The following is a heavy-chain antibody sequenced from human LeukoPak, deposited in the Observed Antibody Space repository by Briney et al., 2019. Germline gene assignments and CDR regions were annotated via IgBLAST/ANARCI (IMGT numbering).Heavy chain of an antibody. CDR1: GGSISSYY. D-gene: IGHD3-10*01. J-gene: IGHJ4*02. V-gene: IGHV4-59*01. CDR3: ARDPSLLGDYYFDY. CDR2: IYYSGST. Sequence: SETLSLTCTVSGGSISSYYWSWIRQPPGKRLEWIGYIYYSGSTNYNPSLKSRVTISVDSSKNQFSLKVSSVTAADTAVYYCARDPSLLGDYYFDYWGQGTLVTVSS.